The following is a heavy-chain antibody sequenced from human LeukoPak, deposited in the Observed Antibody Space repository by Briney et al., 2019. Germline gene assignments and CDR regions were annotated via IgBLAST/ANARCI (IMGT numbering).Heavy chain of an antibody. D-gene: IGHD6-13*01. CDR3: ARDRGSSWTLDY. V-gene: IGHV3-33*01. J-gene: IGHJ4*02. CDR2: IWYDGSNK. Sequence: GRSLRLSCAASGFPFSNCGMHWVRQAPGKGLEWLAVIWYDGSNKYYADSVKGRFTISRDNSKNTLSLQMNSLRAEDTAVYYCARDRGSSWTLDYWGQGALVSVSS. CDR1: GFPFSNCG.